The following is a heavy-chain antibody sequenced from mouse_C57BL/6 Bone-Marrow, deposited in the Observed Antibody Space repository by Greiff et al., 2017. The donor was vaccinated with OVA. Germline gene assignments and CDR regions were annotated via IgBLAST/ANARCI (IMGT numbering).Heavy chain of an antibody. CDR1: GYSFTGYF. Sequence: VHVKQSGPELVKPGDSVKISCKASGYSFTGYFMNWVMQSHGKSLEWIGRINPYNGDTFYNQKFKGKATLTVDKSSSTAHMELRSLTSEDSAVYYCARGHYYGSSPGLGYWGQGTLVTVSA. V-gene: IGHV1-20*01. D-gene: IGHD1-1*01. CDR2: INPYNGDT. J-gene: IGHJ3*01. CDR3: ARGHYYGSSPGLGY.